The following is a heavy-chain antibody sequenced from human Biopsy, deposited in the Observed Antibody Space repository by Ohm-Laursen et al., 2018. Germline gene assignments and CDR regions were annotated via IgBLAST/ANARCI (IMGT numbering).Heavy chain of an antibody. CDR2: INAKTGDT. J-gene: IGHJ5*02. CDR1: GYTFTGYH. CDR3: TRGGYYYDSLAYYYWFDP. Sequence: ASVKVSCKASGYTFTGYHVHWVRQAPGQGLGWMGWINAKTGDTNYAQKFQGRVTMTRDTSISTAYVDLSSLRSDDTAVYYCTRGGYYYDSLAYYYWFDPWGQGTLVTVSS. D-gene: IGHD3-22*01. V-gene: IGHV1-2*02.